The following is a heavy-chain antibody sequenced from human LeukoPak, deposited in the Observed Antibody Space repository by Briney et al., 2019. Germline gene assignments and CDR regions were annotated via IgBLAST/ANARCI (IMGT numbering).Heavy chain of an antibody. V-gene: IGHV4-39*07. Sequence: SETLSLTCSVSGDSISSSSYYWAWIRQPPEKGLEWIGSINYRGTTYYNPYLKSRVTLSVDTSKDQFSLTLNSVSAADTAVYFSVREVDGSSSSHSGQGTLVTVSS. J-gene: IGHJ4*02. CDR2: INYRGTT. D-gene: IGHD6-6*01. CDR3: VREVDGSSSSH. CDR1: GDSISSSSYY.